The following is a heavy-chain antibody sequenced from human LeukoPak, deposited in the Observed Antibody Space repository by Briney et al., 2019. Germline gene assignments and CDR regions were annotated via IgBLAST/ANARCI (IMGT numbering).Heavy chain of an antibody. J-gene: IGHJ3*02. D-gene: IGHD4/OR15-4a*01. CDR1: GGSISSSSYY. CDR2: IYYSGST. V-gene: IGHV4-39*01. Sequence: SETLSLTCTVSGGSISSSSYYWAWIRQPPGKGLEWIGSIYYSGSTYYNPSLKSRVTISVDTSKNQFSLKLSSVTAADTAVYYCARHYGEDAFDIWGQGTMVTVSS. CDR3: ARHYGEDAFDI.